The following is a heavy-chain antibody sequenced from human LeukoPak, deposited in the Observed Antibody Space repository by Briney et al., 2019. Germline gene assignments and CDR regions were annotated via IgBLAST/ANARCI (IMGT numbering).Heavy chain of an antibody. Sequence: PGGSLRLSCAASGFTFSSYAMSCVRQAPGKGLGWVSAISGSGGSTYYAGSVKGRFTISRDNSKNTLYMQMNSLRAEDTAVYYCARDWGHFDYWGQGALVTVSS. D-gene: IGHD7-27*01. CDR2: ISGSGGST. V-gene: IGHV3-23*01. CDR1: GFTFSSYA. J-gene: IGHJ4*02. CDR3: ARDWGHFDY.